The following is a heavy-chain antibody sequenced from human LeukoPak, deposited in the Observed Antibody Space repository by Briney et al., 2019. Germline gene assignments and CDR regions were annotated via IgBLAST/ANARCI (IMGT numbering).Heavy chain of an antibody. Sequence: GGSLRLSCAASGFTFSSYSMNWVRQAPGKGLKWVSSISSSSSYIYYADSVKGRFTISRDNAKNSLYLQMNSLRAEDTAVHYCARDKWWFGEFKSFDYWGQGSLVTVSS. CDR1: GFTFSSYS. J-gene: IGHJ4*02. CDR2: ISSSSSYI. CDR3: ARDKWWFGEFKSFDY. D-gene: IGHD3-10*01. V-gene: IGHV3-21*01.